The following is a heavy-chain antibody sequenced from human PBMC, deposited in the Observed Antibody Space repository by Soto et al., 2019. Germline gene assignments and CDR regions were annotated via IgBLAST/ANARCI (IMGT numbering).Heavy chain of an antibody. Sequence: QVQLVQSGAEVKKPGASVKVSCKASGYTFTTYDINWVRQATGQGLEWMGWMNPNSGKTAYAQKFQGRVAMTRDTSISTAYMELTSLSSDDTAVYYCARRGVAAAGTGDYWGQGTLVTVSS. CDR3: ARRGVAAAGTGDY. CDR1: GYTFTTYD. CDR2: MNPNSGKT. V-gene: IGHV1-8*01. D-gene: IGHD6-13*01. J-gene: IGHJ4*02.